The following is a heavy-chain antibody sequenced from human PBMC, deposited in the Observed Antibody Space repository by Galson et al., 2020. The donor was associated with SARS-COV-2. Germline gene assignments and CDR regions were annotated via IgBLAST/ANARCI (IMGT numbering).Heavy chain of an antibody. CDR3: AKSTGPYSYDPYDL. CDR1: GFTFAFYG. V-gene: IGHV3-23*01. J-gene: IGHJ5*02. Sequence: GESLKISCAASGFTFAFYGMTWVRQPPGKGLEWVSGITASGDKTNYATSVTGRFTISRDNPQNTLFLHMDTLRAEDTAIYYCAKSTGPYSYDPYDLWGQGTLVSVSS. CDR2: ITASGDKT. D-gene: IGHD5-18*01.